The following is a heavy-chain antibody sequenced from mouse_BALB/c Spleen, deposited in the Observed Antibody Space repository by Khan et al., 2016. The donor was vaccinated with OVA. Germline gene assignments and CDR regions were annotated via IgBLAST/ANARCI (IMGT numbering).Heavy chain of an antibody. V-gene: IGHV14-1*02. J-gene: IGHJ3*01. Sequence: VQLQQSGADLVRPGALVKLSCKASGFNIKDSYMHWVKQRPEQGLEWIGWIDPENGKTIYDPKFQDKASITADTSSNTAYMQLISLTSEDTAVYYCARSGYFDGFGYWGQGTLVTVSA. CDR1: GFNIKDSY. CDR3: ARSGYFDGFGY. CDR2: IDPENGKT.